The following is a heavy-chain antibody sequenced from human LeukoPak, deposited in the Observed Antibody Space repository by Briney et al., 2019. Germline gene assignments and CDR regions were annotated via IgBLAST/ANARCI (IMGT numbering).Heavy chain of an antibody. CDR2: IYYSGST. J-gene: IGHJ4*02. CDR3: ARGSYYDFWSGYSGYYFDY. D-gene: IGHD3-3*01. CDR1: GGSISSYY. V-gene: IGHV4-59*12. Sequence: PSETLSLTCTVSGGSISSYYWSWIRQPPGKGLEWIGYIYYSGSTNYNPSLKSRVTISVDTSKNQFSLKLSSVTAADTAVYYCARGSYYDFWSGYSGYYFDYWGQGTLVTVSS.